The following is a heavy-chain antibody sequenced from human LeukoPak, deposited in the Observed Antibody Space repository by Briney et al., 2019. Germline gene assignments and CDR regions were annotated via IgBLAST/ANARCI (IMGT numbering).Heavy chain of an antibody. CDR2: INPNGGGT. V-gene: IGHV1-2*02. CDR3: ARQPGVRASSPNDY. J-gene: IGHJ4*02. Sequence: GASVKVSCKASGYTFTDYYMHWVRQAPGQGLEWVGWINPNGGGTHYAQKFQGRVTVTRDTSISTTYMELNSLTSDDTAVYYCARQPGVRASSPNDYWGQGTQVTVSS. D-gene: IGHD6-13*01. CDR1: GYTFTDYY.